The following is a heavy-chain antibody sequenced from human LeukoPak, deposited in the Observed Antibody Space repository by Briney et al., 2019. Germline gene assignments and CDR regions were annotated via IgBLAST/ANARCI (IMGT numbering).Heavy chain of an antibody. J-gene: IGHJ4*02. CDR3: AKCRSLSPASATNY. V-gene: IGHV3-53*01. Sequence: GGSLRLSCAVSGFTVSGNYMSWVRQAPGKGLEWVSVIYSGGSTYYADSVKGRFTISRDNSKNTLYLQMNSLRAEDMAVYYCAKCRSLSPASATNYWGQGTLVTVSS. CDR1: GFTVSGNY. CDR2: IYSGGST. D-gene: IGHD2-15*01.